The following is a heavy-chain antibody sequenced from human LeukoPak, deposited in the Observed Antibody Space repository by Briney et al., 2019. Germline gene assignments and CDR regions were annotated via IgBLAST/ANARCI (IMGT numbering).Heavy chain of an antibody. CDR3: TRALLLGYCSGGSCSPFDY. CDR2: IRSKAYGGTT. Sequence: GGPLRLSCAASGFTFSSYSMNWVRQAPGKGLEWVGFIRSKAYGGTTEYAASVKGRFTISRDDSKSVAYLQMNSLKTEDTAVYYCTRALLLGYCSGGSCSPFDYWGQGTLVTVSS. J-gene: IGHJ4*02. D-gene: IGHD2-15*01. V-gene: IGHV3-49*04. CDR1: GFTFSSYS.